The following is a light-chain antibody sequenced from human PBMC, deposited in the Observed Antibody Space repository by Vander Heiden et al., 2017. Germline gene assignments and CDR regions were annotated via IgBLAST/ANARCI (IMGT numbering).Light chain of an antibody. CDR1: SSDVGDYNY. J-gene: IGLJ2*01. CDR2: DVN. Sequence: QSALTQPRSVSGSPGQSVTISCTGTSSDVGDYNYVSWYQQHPGKAPKLMIYDVNKRPSGVPDRFSGSKSGNTASLTISGLKAEDEADYYCCSYAGSYNMVFGGGTKLTVL. V-gene: IGLV2-11*01. CDR3: CSYAGSYNMV.